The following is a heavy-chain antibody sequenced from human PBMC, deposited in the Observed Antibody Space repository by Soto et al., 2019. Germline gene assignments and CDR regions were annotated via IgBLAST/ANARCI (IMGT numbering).Heavy chain of an antibody. CDR2: IYYSGST. V-gene: IGHV4-31*03. Sequence: QVQLQESGPGLVKPSQTLSLTCTVSGGSISSGGYYWSWIRQHPGKGLEWIGYIYYSGSTYYNPSLKSRVTISVDTSKNQFSLKLSSVTAADTAVYYCARDQRYCSSTSCYRNYYYYYGMDVWGQGTTVTVSS. CDR1: GGSISSGGYY. D-gene: IGHD2-2*01. J-gene: IGHJ6*02. CDR3: ARDQRYCSSTSCYRNYYYYYGMDV.